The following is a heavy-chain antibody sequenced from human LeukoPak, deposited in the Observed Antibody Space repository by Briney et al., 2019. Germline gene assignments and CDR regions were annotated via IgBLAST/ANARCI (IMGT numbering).Heavy chain of an antibody. D-gene: IGHD3-10*01. J-gene: IGHJ4*02. V-gene: IGHV5-51*01. CDR1: GYNFTTYW. Sequence: GESLKISCKGSGYNFTTYWIGWARQMPGKGLEWMGIIYPGDSDIRYSPSFQGQVTISADKSISTAYLQWSSLKASDTAMYYCARHSPYYGSGSYSFNPFDYWGQGTLVTVSS. CDR2: IYPGDSDI. CDR3: ARHSPYYGSGSYSFNPFDY.